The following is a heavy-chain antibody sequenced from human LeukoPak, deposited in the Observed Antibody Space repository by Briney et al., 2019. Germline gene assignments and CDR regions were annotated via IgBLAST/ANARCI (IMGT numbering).Heavy chain of an antibody. J-gene: IGHJ4*02. Sequence: GRSLRLSCAASGFTFSSYGMHWVRQAPGKGLEWVAVIWYDGSNKYYADSVKGRFTISRDNSKNTLYLQMNSLRAEDTAVYYCAKDSTMITFGGVIGDYWGQGTLVTVSS. CDR3: AKDSTMITFGGVIGDY. CDR2: IWYDGSNK. D-gene: IGHD3-16*02. CDR1: GFTFSSYG. V-gene: IGHV3-33*06.